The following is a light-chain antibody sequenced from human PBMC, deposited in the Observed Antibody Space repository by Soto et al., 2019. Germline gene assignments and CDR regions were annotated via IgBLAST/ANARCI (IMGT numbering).Light chain of an antibody. J-gene: IGKJ3*01. CDR1: QGISTW. CDR3: QQANSFPFT. CDR2: AAS. V-gene: IGKV1D-12*01. Sequence: DIQMTQSPSSVSASVGDRVTMTCRASQGISTWLAWYQQKPGKAPKLLINAASRLQNGVPSTFSGSGSGTEFPLTISSLQAEAFATYFCQQANSFPFTFGPGTKVDIK.